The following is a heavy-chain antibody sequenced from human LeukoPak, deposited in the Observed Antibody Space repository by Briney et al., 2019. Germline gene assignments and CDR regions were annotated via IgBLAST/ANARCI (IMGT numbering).Heavy chain of an antibody. CDR3: ARAWSTMTGDAFDI. CDR1: GGSISSSNW. V-gene: IGHV4-4*02. CDR2: IYHSGST. D-gene: IGHD3-22*01. J-gene: IGHJ3*02. Sequence: SETLSLTCAVSGGSISSSNWWSWVRPPPGKGLEWIGEIYHSGSTNYNPSLKGRVTISVDKSKNQFSLKLSSVTAADTAVYYCARAWSTMTGDAFDIWGQGTMVTVSS.